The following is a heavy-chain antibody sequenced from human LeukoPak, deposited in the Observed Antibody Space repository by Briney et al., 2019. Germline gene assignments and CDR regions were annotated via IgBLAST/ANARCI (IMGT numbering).Heavy chain of an antibody. V-gene: IGHV3-15*01. Sequence: PGGSLRLSCAASGFTFSNAWMSWVRQAPGKGLEWVGRIKSKTDGGTTHYAAPVKGRFTISRDDSKNTLYLQMNSLKTEDTAVYYCTAPCGGECYWDDAFDIWGQGTMVTVSS. CDR1: GFTFSNAW. CDR3: TAPCGGECYWDDAFDI. D-gene: IGHD2-21*01. CDR2: IKSKTDGGTT. J-gene: IGHJ3*02.